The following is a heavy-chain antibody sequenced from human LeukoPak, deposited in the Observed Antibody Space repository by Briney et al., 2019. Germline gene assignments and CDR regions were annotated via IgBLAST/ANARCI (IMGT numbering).Heavy chain of an antibody. V-gene: IGHV4-59*01. CDR2: IYYSGST. CDR3: ARVGYSYGWDFDY. CDR1: GGSISSYY. D-gene: IGHD5-18*01. J-gene: IGHJ4*02. Sequence: PSETLSLTCTVSGGSISSYYWSWVRQPPGKGLEGIGYIYYSGSTNYNPSLTSRVTISVDTSKNQFSLKLSSVTAADTAVYYCARVGYSYGWDFDYWGQGTLVTVSS.